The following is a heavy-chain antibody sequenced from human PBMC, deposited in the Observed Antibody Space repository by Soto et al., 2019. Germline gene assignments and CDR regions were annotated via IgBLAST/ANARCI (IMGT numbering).Heavy chain of an antibody. Sequence: EVQVVESGGGLVQPGGSLRLSCAASGFTFSSYWMHWVRQAPGKGLVWVSRINSDGSSTSYVDSVKGRFTISRDNAKNTLYLQMNSLRAEDTAVYYCARSARITILNPSAPDYYYMDVWGKGTTVTVSS. CDR1: GFTFSSYW. CDR2: INSDGSST. CDR3: ARSARITILNPSAPDYYYMDV. V-gene: IGHV3-74*01. D-gene: IGHD3-3*01. J-gene: IGHJ6*03.